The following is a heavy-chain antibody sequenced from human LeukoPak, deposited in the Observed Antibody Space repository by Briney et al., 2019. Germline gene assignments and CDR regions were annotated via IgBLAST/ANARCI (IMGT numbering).Heavy chain of an antibody. Sequence: PGGSLRLSCAASGFTLSSYWMNWVRQAPGKGLEWVSAISRSGGSTYYADSVKGRFTISRDNSKNTLYLQMNSLSAEDTAVYYCASPDDYFDYWGQGTLVTVSS. CDR2: ISRSGGST. V-gene: IGHV3-23*01. J-gene: IGHJ4*02. D-gene: IGHD5-24*01. CDR3: ASPDDYFDY. CDR1: GFTLSSYW.